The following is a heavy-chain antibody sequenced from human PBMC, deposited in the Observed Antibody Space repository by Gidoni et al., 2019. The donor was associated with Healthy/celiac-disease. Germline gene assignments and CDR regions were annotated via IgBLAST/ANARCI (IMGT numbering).Heavy chain of an antibody. CDR2: ICYSGST. CDR3: ASRTYYYGSGSYFRAFDL. J-gene: IGHJ3*01. V-gene: IGHV4-59*01. D-gene: IGHD3-10*01. CDR1: GSSIRSAN. Sequence: QVQLQESGPGLVKPSQTLSLTCTVSGSSIRSANWSWNRQPQGKGLEWIGYICYSGSTNYNPSLKRRVTISVDTSKNQFSLKLSSVTAAYTAVYYCASRTYYYGSGSYFRAFDLWGQGTMVTVSS.